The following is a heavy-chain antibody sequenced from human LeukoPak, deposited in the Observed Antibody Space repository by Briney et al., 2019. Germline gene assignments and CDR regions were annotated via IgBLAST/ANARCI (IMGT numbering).Heavy chain of an antibody. Sequence: ASVKVSCKVSGYTLTELSMFWVRQAPGKGLEWRGSFDPQDGETIYAQKFQGRVTMTEDTSTDTAYMELSSLRSEDTAVYYCAPGEGRGIVVVPAAIPVYSTFGYWGQGTLVTVSS. V-gene: IGHV1-24*01. D-gene: IGHD2-2*02. J-gene: IGHJ4*02. CDR2: FDPQDGET. CDR1: GYTLTELS. CDR3: APGEGRGIVVVPAAIPVYSTFGY.